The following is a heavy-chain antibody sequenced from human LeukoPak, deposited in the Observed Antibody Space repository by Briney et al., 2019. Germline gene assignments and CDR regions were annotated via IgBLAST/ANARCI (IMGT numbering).Heavy chain of an antibody. Sequence: GGSLRLSCAASGFIFSNHGMNWVRQAPGKGLEWVSGISPRGDITYYTDSVKGRFTVSRDNFKNTVHLQVNSLRPEDTAVYFCAKDDAWIRFASWGQGILVTVSS. J-gene: IGHJ5*01. CDR1: GFIFSNHG. CDR2: ISPRGDIT. D-gene: IGHD5-12*01. V-gene: IGHV3-23*01. CDR3: AKDDAWIRFAS.